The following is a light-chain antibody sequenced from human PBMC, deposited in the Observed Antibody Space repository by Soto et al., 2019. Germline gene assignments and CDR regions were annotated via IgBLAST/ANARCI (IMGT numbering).Light chain of an antibody. Sequence: QSALTQPASVSGSPGQSITISCTGTSSDVGSYNLVSWYQQHPGKAPKLMIYEGSKRPSGGSNRFSGSKSGNTASLTISGLQAEDEADYYCCSYAGSSTFYVFGTVTKVTVL. CDR1: SSDVGSYNL. V-gene: IGLV2-23*01. CDR3: CSYAGSSTFYV. J-gene: IGLJ1*01. CDR2: EGS.